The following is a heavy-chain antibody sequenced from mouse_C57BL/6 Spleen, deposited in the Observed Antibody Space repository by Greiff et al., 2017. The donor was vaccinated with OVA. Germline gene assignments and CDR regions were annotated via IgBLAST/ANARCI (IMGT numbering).Heavy chain of an antibody. J-gene: IGHJ4*01. Sequence: VQLQQSGPELVKPGASVKISCKASGYTFTDYYMNWVKQSHGKSLEWIGDINPNNGGTSYNQKFKGKATLTVDKSSSTAYMELRSLTSEDSAVYYCARRKSEVYAMDYWGQGTSVTVSS. CDR3: ARRKSEVYAMDY. V-gene: IGHV1-26*01. CDR1: GYTFTDYY. CDR2: INPNNGGT.